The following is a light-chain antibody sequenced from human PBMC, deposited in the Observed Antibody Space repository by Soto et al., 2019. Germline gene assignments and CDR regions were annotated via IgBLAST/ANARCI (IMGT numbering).Light chain of an antibody. V-gene: IGKV1-39*01. J-gene: IGKJ2*01. CDR2: AAS. CDR3: QQTYGAQYT. CDR1: QTINTY. Sequence: DIQMTQSPSSLSASVGDRVTITCRASQTINTYLNWYQQKPGRAPNLLVSAASGLQRGVPSRFSGSGSGTAFTLSISSLHPEDFATYYCQQTYGAQYTFGQGTSVEI.